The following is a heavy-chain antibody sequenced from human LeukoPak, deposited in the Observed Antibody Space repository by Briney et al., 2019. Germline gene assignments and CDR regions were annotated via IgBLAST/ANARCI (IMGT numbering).Heavy chain of an antibody. Sequence: GEALKISCKGSGYSFTSYWMGWVRQMPGKGLEWMGIIYPVVSDTRYSPSFQGQGTISAHKSISTAYLQWSSLKASDTAMYYCARHGDSAFWYNWFDPWGQGTLVTVSS. D-gene: IGHD7-27*01. CDR2: IYPVVSDT. CDR3: ARHGDSAFWYNWFDP. J-gene: IGHJ5*02. CDR1: GYSFTSYW. V-gene: IGHV5-51*01.